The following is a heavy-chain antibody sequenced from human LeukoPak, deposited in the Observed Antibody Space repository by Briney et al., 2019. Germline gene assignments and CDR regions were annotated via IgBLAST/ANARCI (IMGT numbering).Heavy chain of an antibody. CDR1: GFTFSSYA. J-gene: IGHJ4*01. CDR2: ISGTGGST. Sequence: PGGSLRLSCAASGFTFSSYAMSWVRQAPGKGLEWVSAISGTGGSTYYADSVKGRFTISRDNSKNTLYLQMNSLRSEDTAVYYCAKDLYDSSGFYYFDYWGHGILVTVSS. V-gene: IGHV3-23*01. D-gene: IGHD3-22*01. CDR3: AKDLYDSSGFYYFDY.